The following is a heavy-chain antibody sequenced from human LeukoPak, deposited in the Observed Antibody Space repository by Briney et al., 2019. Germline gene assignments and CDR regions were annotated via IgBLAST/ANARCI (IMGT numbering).Heavy chain of an antibody. D-gene: IGHD3-16*02. CDR2: IYYSGST. Sequence: PSETLSLTCTVSGGSIRSSYYWGWIRQPPGKGLEWIGIIYYSGSTYYNPSLKSRVTISVDTSKNQFSLKLSSVTAADTAVYYCARVTDDYVWGSYRPTRVDYWGQGTLVTVSS. CDR1: GGSIRSSYY. J-gene: IGHJ4*02. V-gene: IGHV4-39*07. CDR3: ARVTDDYVWGSYRPTRVDY.